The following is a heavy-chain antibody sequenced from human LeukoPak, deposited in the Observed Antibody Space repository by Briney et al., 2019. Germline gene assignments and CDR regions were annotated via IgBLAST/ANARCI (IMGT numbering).Heavy chain of an antibody. CDR1: GFTFSSYG. Sequence: GRSLRLSCAASGFTFSSYGMHWVRQAPGKGLEWVAVIWYDGSNKYYADSVKGRFTISRDNSKNTLYLQMNSLRAEDTAVYYCAKEPLYYYDSSGYPSNHFDYWGQGTLVTVSS. J-gene: IGHJ4*02. CDR3: AKEPLYYYDSSGYPSNHFDY. V-gene: IGHV3-33*06. CDR2: IWYDGSNK. D-gene: IGHD3-22*01.